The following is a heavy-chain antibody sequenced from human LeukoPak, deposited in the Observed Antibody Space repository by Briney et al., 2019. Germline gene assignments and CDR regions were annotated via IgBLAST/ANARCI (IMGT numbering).Heavy chain of an antibody. Sequence: PGGSLRLSCAASGFTLSSYWMSWVRQAPGKGLEWVANIKQDGSEKYYVDSVKGRFTISRDNAKNSLYLQMNSLRAVDTAVYYCARDSLIVVVRDAFDIWGQGTMVTVSS. CDR3: ARDSLIVVVRDAFDI. CDR1: GFTLSSYW. J-gene: IGHJ3*02. V-gene: IGHV3-7*01. D-gene: IGHD3-22*01. CDR2: IKQDGSEK.